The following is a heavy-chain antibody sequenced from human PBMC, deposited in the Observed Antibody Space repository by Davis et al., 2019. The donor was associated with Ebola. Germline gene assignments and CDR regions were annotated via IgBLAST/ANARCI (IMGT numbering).Heavy chain of an antibody. CDR3: ARVSSGWGAFDY. J-gene: IGHJ4*02. V-gene: IGHV3-30-3*01. CDR1: GFTFSSYA. Sequence: PGGSLRLSCAASGFTFSSYAMHWVRQAPGKGLEWVAVISYDGSNKYYADSVKGRFTISRDNSKNTLYLQMNSLRAEDTAVYYCARVSSGWGAFDYWGQGTLVTVSS. CDR2: ISYDGSNK. D-gene: IGHD6-19*01.